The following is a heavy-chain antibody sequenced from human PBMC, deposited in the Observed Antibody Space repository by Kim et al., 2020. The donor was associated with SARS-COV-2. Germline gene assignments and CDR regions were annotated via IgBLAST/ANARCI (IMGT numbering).Heavy chain of an antibody. CDR3: ARGPSYYYMDV. V-gene: IGHV4-34*01. J-gene: IGHJ6*03. Sequence: SETLSLTCAVYGGSFSGYYWSWIRQPPGKGLEWIGEINHSGSTNYNPSLKSRVTISVDTSKNQFSLKLSSVTAADTAVYYCARGPSYYYMDVWGKGTTVTVSS. CDR1: GGSFSGYY. CDR2: INHSGST.